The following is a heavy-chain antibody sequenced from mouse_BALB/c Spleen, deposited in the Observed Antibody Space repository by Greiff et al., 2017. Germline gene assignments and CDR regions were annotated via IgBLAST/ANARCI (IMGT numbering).Heavy chain of an antibody. J-gene: IGHJ3*01. CDR1: GYTFTDYA. V-gene: IGHV1S137*01. Sequence: QVQLQQSGAELVRPGVSVKLSCKGSGYTFTDYAMHWVKQSHAKSLEWIGVISTYYGDASYNQKFKGKATMTVDKSSSTAYMELARLTSEDSAIYYCARGRDDPGFAYWGQGTLVTVSA. CDR2: ISTYYGDA. D-gene: IGHD2-3*01. CDR3: ARGRDDPGFAY.